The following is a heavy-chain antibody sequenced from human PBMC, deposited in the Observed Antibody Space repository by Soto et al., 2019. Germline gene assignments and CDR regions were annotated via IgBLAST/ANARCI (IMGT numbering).Heavy chain of an antibody. CDR2: IQSDGSSP. D-gene: IGHD2-21*02. Sequence: EVQLVESGGGLVQPGGSLRLSCVASGFTFNYYWMHWVRQAPGKGLVSVSRIQSDGSSPDYVDSVKGRFTISRDNAKNTLYLQMNNLRAEDTAVYYCARGGDPDYWGQGTLVTVSS. CDR3: ARGGDPDY. V-gene: IGHV3-74*01. J-gene: IGHJ4*02. CDR1: GFTFNYYW.